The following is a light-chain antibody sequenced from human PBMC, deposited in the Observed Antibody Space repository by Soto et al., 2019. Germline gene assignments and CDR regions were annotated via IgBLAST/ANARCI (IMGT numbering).Light chain of an antibody. J-gene: IGKJ1*01. CDR3: QQCNSFPGT. V-gene: IGKV1-5*01. CDR2: DAS. Sequence: IQVTQSPSTLSASIGDRVTITCRASQSVRNCLAWYQHKPGKAPKLLIYDASSLGSGVPSRFSGSGSGTEFTLTISSLQPDDFGTYYCQQCNSFPGTFGQGTKVEIK. CDR1: QSVRNC.